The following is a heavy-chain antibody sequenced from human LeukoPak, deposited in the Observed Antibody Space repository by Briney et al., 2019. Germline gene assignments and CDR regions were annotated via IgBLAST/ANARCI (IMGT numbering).Heavy chain of an antibody. CDR1: GGSISSSSYY. D-gene: IGHD6-19*01. J-gene: IGHJ5*02. Sequence: PSETLSLTCTVSGGSISSSSYYWGWIRQPPGKGLEWIGSIYYSGSTYYNPSLKSRFTISVDTSKNQFSLKLSSLTQADTAVYYCARETVAVAGIVHYWLDPWVQGTLVTVSS. V-gene: IGHV4-39*07. CDR2: IYYSGST. CDR3: ARETVAVAGIVHYWLDP.